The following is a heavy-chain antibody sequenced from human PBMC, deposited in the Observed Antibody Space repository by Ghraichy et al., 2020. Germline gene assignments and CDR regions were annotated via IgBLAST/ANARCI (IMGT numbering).Heavy chain of an antibody. J-gene: IGHJ6*03. Sequence: GGSLRLSCAASGFTFSSYAMSWVRQAPGKGLEWVSAISGSGGSTYYADSVKGRFTISRDNSKNTLYLQMNSLRAEDTAVYYCAKDLEGATNGYYYYYYMDVWGKGTTVTVSS. V-gene: IGHV3-23*01. D-gene: IGHD1-26*01. CDR2: ISGSGGST. CDR1: GFTFSSYA. CDR3: AKDLEGATNGYYYYYYMDV.